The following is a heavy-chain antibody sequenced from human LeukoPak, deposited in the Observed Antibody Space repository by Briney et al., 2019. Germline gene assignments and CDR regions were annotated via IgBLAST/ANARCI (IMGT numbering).Heavy chain of an antibody. CDR1: GFTFRNFG. V-gene: IGHV3-30*02. J-gene: IGHJ4*02. D-gene: IGHD6-19*01. CDR2: ISYDESSK. Sequence: GGSLRLSCAASGFTFRNFGMHWVRQAPGKGLEWVAFISYDESSKKYAESVKGRFAISRDNSRNTLYLQMNSLGAEDTAVYYCAKDPSTIYSSGPDYWGQGTQVTVAS. CDR3: AKDPSTIYSSGPDY.